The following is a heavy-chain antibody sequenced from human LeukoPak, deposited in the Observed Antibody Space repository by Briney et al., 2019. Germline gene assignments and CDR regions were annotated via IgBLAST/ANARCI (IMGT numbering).Heavy chain of an antibody. CDR3: ARDLEGYYGSGSPASFDP. D-gene: IGHD3-10*01. Sequence: ASVKVSCEASGYTFTSHFMHWVRQAPGQGLEWMGIINPRGGSTSYTQKFQGRVTMTRDTSISTAYMELSRLRSDDTAVYYCARDLEGYYGSGSPASFDPWGQGTLVTVSS. J-gene: IGHJ5*02. CDR1: GYTFTSHF. CDR2: INPRGGST. V-gene: IGHV1-46*01.